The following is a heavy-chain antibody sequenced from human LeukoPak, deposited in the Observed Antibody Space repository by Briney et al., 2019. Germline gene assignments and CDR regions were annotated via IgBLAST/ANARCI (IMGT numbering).Heavy chain of an antibody. CDR2: LYYSGST. J-gene: IGHJ4*02. V-gene: IGHV4-39*01. Sequence: SETLSLTCTVSGGSFSTNSNYWGWIRQPPGKGLEWIGRLYYSGSTYYNPSLKSRVTISVDTSKNQFSLKLSSVTAADTAVYYSARLASGSYGPLTPFDYWGQGTLVTVSS. CDR1: GGSFSTNSNY. D-gene: IGHD1-26*01. CDR3: ARLASGSYGPLTPFDY.